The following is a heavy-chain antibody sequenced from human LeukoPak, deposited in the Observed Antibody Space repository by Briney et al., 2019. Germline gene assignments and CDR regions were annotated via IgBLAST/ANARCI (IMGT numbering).Heavy chain of an antibody. J-gene: IGHJ6*03. D-gene: IGHD3-10*01. CDR2: VHTSGTT. CDR3: AREFITMVRGVRAIMDV. V-gene: IGHV4-4*07. Sequence: PSETLSLTCTVSGVSISSYHWSWIRQPAGKGLEWIGRVHTSGTTNYNPSLKSRVTMSVDTSKNQLSLMLTSVTAADTAVYYCAREFITMVRGVRAIMDVWGKGTTVTVSS. CDR1: GVSISSYH.